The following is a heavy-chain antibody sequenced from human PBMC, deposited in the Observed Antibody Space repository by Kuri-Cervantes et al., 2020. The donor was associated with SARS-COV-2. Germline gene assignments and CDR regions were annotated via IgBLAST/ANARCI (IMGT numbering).Heavy chain of an antibody. CDR2: IKSKTDGGTT. Sequence: GGSLRLSCAASGFTFSSYAMSWVRQAPGKGLEWVGRIKSKTDGGTTDYAAPVKGRFTISRDDSKNTLYLQMNSLKTEDTAVYYCARDPDSSGWFDYWGQGTLVTVSS. D-gene: IGHD6-19*01. CDR3: ARDPDSSGWFDY. J-gene: IGHJ4*02. V-gene: IGHV3-15*01. CDR1: GFTFSSYA.